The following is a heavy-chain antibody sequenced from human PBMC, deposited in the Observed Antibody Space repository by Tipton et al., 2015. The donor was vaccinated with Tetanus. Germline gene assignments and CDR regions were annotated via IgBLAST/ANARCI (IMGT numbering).Heavy chain of an antibody. D-gene: IGHD3-3*01. Sequence: SLRLSCAASGFTFSSYSMNWVRQAPGKGLEWVSSIGSTSHYMYYADSVKGRFTISRDNATNSLYLQMDSLRGDDTGVYYCAKEQYYDFWSGYYVLDYWGQGTLVTVSS. V-gene: IGHV3-21*01. CDR3: AKEQYYDFWSGYYVLDY. CDR2: IGSTSHYM. J-gene: IGHJ4*02. CDR1: GFTFSSYS.